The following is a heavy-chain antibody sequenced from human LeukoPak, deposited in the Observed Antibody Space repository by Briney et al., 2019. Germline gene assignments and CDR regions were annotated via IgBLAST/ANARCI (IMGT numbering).Heavy chain of an antibody. Sequence: QPGGSLRLSCAASGFTFSSYEMNWVSQAPGKGLEWISAISGSSSNVYYAASVRGRFTISRDNAENSLYLQLNTMRAEDTAVYYCARGFRDTAMFLDYWGQGTLVTVSS. V-gene: IGHV3-48*03. CDR3: ARGFRDTAMFLDY. J-gene: IGHJ4*02. CDR2: ISGSSSNV. D-gene: IGHD5-18*01. CDR1: GFTFSSYE.